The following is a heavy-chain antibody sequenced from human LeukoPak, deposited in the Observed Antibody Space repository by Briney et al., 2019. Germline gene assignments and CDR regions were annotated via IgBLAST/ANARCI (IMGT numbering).Heavy chain of an antibody. CDR1: GFTISNYA. CDR3: AKDWSCDY. CDR2: ISGSGDKT. Sequence: PGGSVRLSCAASGFTISNYAMTWVRQAPGKGLEWVSAISGSGDKTHYVDSVKGRFTISRDNSKNTLYLQMNTLRAEDTALYYCAKDWSCDYWGQGTLVTVSS. D-gene: IGHD1-26*01. J-gene: IGHJ4*02. V-gene: IGHV3-23*01.